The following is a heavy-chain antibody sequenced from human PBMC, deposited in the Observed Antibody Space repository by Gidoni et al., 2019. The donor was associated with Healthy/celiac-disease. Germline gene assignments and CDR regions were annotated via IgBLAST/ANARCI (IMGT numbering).Heavy chain of an antibody. J-gene: IGHJ4*02. V-gene: IGHV3-15*07. D-gene: IGHD3-22*01. CDR3: TTMGLDSSGYYYVGGDY. CDR2: IKSKTDGGTT. Sequence: EVQLVESGGGLVKPGGSLRLSCAASGFTFSNAWMNWVRQAPGKGLEWVGRIKSKTDGGTTDYAAPVKGRFTISRDDSKNTLYLQMNSLKTEDTAVYYCTTMGLDSSGYYYVGGDYWGQGTLVTVSS. CDR1: GFTFSNAW.